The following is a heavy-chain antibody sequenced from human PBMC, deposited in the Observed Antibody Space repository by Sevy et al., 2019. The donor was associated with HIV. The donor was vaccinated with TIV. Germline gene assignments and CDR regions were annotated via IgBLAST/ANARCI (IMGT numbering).Heavy chain of an antibody. J-gene: IGHJ4*02. CDR1: GGSFSGYY. V-gene: IGHV4-34*01. CDR3: ARGWGIVGATTLSSFDY. D-gene: IGHD1-26*01. CDR2: INHSGST. Sequence: SETLSLTCAVYGGSFSGYYWSWIRQPPGKGLEWIGDINHSGSTNYNPSLKSRVTISVDTSKNQFSLKLSSVTAADTSVYYCARGWGIVGATTLSSFDYWGQGTLVTVSS.